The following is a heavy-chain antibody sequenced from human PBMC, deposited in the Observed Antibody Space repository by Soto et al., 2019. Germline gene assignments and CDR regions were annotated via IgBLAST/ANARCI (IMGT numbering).Heavy chain of an antibody. CDR3: ARHGGDAFDI. V-gene: IGHV4-34*01. CDR1: GGSFSGYY. Sequence: SETLSLTCAVYGGSFSGYYWSWIRQPPGKGLEWIGEINHSGSTNYNPSLKSRVTISVDTSKNQLSLKLSSVTAADTAVYYCARHGGDAFDIWGQGTMVTVSS. J-gene: IGHJ3*02. CDR2: INHSGST.